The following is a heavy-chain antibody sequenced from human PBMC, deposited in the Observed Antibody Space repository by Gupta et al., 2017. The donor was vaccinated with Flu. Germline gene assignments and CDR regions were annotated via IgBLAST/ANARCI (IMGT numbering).Heavy chain of an antibody. Sequence: EVQLVESGGGLIQPGGSLRLSCVASGFTVSSNYMSWVRQAPGKGLEWVSVIYDGGSTYYADSVKGRFTISREYSKSTLYLQMNSLRAEDTAVYYCARGPSTGEYFASWGQGTLVTVSS. J-gene: IGHJ4*02. V-gene: IGHV3-53*01. CDR3: ARGPSTGEYFAS. CDR1: GFTVSSNY. CDR2: IYDGGST. D-gene: IGHD7-27*01.